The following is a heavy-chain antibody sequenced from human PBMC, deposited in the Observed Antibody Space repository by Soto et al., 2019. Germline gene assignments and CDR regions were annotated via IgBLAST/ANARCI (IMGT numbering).Heavy chain of an antibody. CDR2: IYYSGST. Sequence: QVQLQESGPGLVKPSQTLSLTCTVSGGSISSAGYNWSWIRQHPGKGLEWIGYIYYSGSTYYNPSLKSRVTTPXXXSXXQSSLQLSSVTAADTAVYYCARYGSGTYYPTTFDSWGQGTLVTVSS. D-gene: IGHD3-10*01. V-gene: IGHV4-31*03. CDR3: ARYGSGTYYPTTFDS. J-gene: IGHJ4*02. CDR1: GGSISSAGYN.